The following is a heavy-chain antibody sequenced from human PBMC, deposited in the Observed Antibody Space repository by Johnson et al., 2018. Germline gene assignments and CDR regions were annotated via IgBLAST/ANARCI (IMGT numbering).Heavy chain of an antibody. J-gene: IGHJ3*02. Sequence: QLVQSGGDLVQPGGSLRLSCATSGFTFTTKYMSWVRQAPGKGLDWVAIIYSDDTTYYADSVKGRFSISRDNPKNTLRLQRDRLRGEGTAVFYCPIWGHFGDNAFDIWGQGTMVTVSS. CDR3: PIWGHFGDNAFDI. CDR2: IYSDDTT. D-gene: IGHD3-16*01. CDR1: GFTFTTKY. V-gene: IGHV3-66*02.